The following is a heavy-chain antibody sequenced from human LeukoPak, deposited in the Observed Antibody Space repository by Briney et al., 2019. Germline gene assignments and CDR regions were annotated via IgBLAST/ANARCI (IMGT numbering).Heavy chain of an antibody. Sequence: GGSLRLSCAASGFTLSSHTMNWVRQAPGRGLEWVSSISSDSSYIYYEDSVKGRSTISRDNAKNSLYLQMNSLRAEDTAIYFCARGHCRRTSCYSSGGYYYYSMDVWGQGTTVIVSS. CDR2: ISSDSSYI. J-gene: IGHJ6*02. V-gene: IGHV3-21*01. CDR3: ARGHCRRTSCYSSGGYYYYSMDV. D-gene: IGHD2-2*01. CDR1: GFTLSSHT.